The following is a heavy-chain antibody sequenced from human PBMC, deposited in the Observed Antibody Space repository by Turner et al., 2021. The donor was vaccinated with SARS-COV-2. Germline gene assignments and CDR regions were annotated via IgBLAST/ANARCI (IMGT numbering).Heavy chain of an antibody. D-gene: IGHD6-13*01. CDR2: IYYSGTT. V-gene: IGHV4-39*01. Sequence: LQLQESGPGLVKSSETLSLTCTVSGGSISSNYYWGWIRQPPGKRLEWIGSIYYSGTTYYNPSLRSRVTISVDTSKNQFSLKMSSVTAAETAVYYCASQASSFWYYYFDSWGQGTLVTVSS. J-gene: IGHJ4*02. CDR1: GGSISSNYY. CDR3: ASQASSFWYYYFDS.